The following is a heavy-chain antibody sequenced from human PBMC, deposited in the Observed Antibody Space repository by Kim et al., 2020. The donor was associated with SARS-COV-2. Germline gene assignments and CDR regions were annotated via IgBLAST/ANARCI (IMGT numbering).Heavy chain of an antibody. J-gene: IGHJ4*02. CDR2: ISSSSSYT. V-gene: IGHV3-11*06. CDR3: ARDGEAVGLFYYFDY. D-gene: IGHD3-10*01. CDR1: GFTFSDYY. Sequence: GGSLRLSCAASGFTFSDYYMSWIRQAPGKGLEWVSYISSSSSYTNYADSVKGRFTISRDNAKNSLYLQMNSLRAEDTAVYYCARDGEAVGLFYYFDYWGQGTLVTVSS.